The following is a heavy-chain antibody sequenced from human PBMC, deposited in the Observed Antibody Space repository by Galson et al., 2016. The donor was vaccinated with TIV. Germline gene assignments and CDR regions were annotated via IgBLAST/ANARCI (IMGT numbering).Heavy chain of an antibody. CDR1: GFSLSTSGVC. CDR2: IAWDDDK. V-gene: IGHV2-70*11. Sequence: PALVKPTQTLTLTCTFSGFSLSTSGVCVSWIRQPPGKALEWLARIAWDDDKNYSPFLKTSLTISKDTSTNQVVLTMTNTDPVDPATYYGTRALFAENDGYWIHGRGQGTLFTVTS. CDR3: TRALFAENDGYWIHG. D-gene: IGHD3-22*01. J-gene: IGHJ6*01.